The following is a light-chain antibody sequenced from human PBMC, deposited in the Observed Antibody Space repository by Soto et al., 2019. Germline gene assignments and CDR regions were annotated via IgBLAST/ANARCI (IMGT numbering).Light chain of an antibody. Sequence: QSVLTQPPSVSGAPGQRVTISCTGSSSNIGACYDVHWYQQLPGTAPKLLIYLNSNRPSGVPDRFSGSKSATSASLAITGLQAEDEADYYCQSYDSSLSGYVFGTGTKLTVL. CDR3: QSYDSSLSGYV. J-gene: IGLJ1*01. CDR2: LNS. CDR1: SSNIGACYD. V-gene: IGLV1-40*01.